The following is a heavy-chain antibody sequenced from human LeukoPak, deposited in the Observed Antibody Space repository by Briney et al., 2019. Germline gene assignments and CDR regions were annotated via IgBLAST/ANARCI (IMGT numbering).Heavy chain of an antibody. J-gene: IGHJ5*02. CDR2: INHSGST. D-gene: IGHD3-10*01. CDR3: ARLRGRYYYGSGSSLGP. V-gene: IGHV4-34*01. Sequence: NPSETLSLTCAVYGGSFSGHYWSWIRQPPGKGLEWIGEINHSGSTNYNPSLKSRVTISVDTSKNQFSLKLSSVTAADTAVYYCARLRGRYYYGSGSSLGPWGQGTLVTVSS. CDR1: GGSFSGHY.